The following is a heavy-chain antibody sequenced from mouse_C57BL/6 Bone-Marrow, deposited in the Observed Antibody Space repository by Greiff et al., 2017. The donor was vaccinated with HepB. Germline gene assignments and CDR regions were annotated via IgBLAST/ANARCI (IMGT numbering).Heavy chain of an antibody. CDR1: GYTFTSYW. D-gene: IGHD1-1*01. J-gene: IGHJ1*03. V-gene: IGHV1-55*01. Sequence: VQLQQPGAELVKPGASVKMSCKASGYTFTSYWITWVKQRPGQGLEWIGDIYPGSGSTNYNEKFKSKATLTVDTSSSTAYMQLSSLTSEDSAVYYCARSITTVVRWYFDVWGTGTTVTVSS. CDR2: IYPGSGST. CDR3: ARSITTVVRWYFDV.